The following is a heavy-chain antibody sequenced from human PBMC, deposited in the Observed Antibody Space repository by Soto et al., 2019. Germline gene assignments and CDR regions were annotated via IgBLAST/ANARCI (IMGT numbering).Heavy chain of an antibody. CDR1: GFTFSSYA. CDR3: AKAGELLWFGEPSDY. Sequence: GGSLRLSCAASGFTFSSYAMSWVRQAPGKGLEWVSAISGSGGSTYYVDSVKGRFTISRDNSKNTLYLQMNSLRAEDTAVYYCAKAGELLWFGEPSDYWGQGTLVTVSS. CDR2: ISGSGGST. J-gene: IGHJ4*02. D-gene: IGHD3-10*01. V-gene: IGHV3-23*01.